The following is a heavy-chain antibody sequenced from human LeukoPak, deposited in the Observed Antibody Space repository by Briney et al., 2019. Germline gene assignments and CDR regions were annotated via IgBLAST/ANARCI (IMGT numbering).Heavy chain of an antibody. V-gene: IGHV4-59*01. CDR3: ARVLAAAGTDLFDY. J-gene: IGHJ4*02. D-gene: IGHD6-13*01. Sequence: SETLSLTCTVSGGSISSYYWSWIRQPPGKGLEWIGYIYDSGSTNYNPSLKSRVTISVDTSKNQFSLKLSSVTAADTAVYYCARVLAAAGTDLFDYWGQGTLVTVSS. CDR1: GGSISSYY. CDR2: IYDSGST.